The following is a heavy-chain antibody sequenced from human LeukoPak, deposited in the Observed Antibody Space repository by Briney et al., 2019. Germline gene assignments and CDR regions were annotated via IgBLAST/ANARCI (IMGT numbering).Heavy chain of an antibody. D-gene: IGHD6-13*01. CDR3: ARAGAAAATTSFDY. CDR2: ISAYNGNT. Sequence: ASVKVSCKASGYTFTSYGISWVRQAPRQGLEWMGWISAYNGNTNYAQKLQGRVTMTTDTSTSTAYMELRSLRSDDTAVYYCARAGAAAATTSFDYWGQGTLVTVSS. V-gene: IGHV1-18*01. J-gene: IGHJ4*02. CDR1: GYTFTSYG.